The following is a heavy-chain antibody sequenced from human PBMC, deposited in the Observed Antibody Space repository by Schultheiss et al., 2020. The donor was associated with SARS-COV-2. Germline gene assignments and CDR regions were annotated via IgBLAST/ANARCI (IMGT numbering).Heavy chain of an antibody. CDR1: GGSISSGGYY. CDR3: ARVVACSSTTCYGGFLDY. CDR2: IYHSGST. J-gene: IGHJ4*02. Sequence: SETLSLTCTVSGGSISSGGYYWSWIRQHPGKGLEWIGEIYHSGSTNYNPSLKSRVTISVDKSKNQFSLKLSSVTAADTAVYYCARVVACSSTTCYGGFLDYWGQGTLVTVSS. D-gene: IGHD2-2*01. V-gene: IGHV4-31*03.